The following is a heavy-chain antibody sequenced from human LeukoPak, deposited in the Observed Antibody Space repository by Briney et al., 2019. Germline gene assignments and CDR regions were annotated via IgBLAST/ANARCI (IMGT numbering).Heavy chain of an antibody. D-gene: IGHD3-22*01. J-gene: IGHJ4*02. CDR1: GFTVSSNY. Sequence: PGGSLRLSCAASGFTVSSNYMSWVRQAPGKGLEWVSVIYSGGSTYYVDSVKGRFTISGDNSKNTLYLQMNSLRAEDTAVYYCARVHHYDSSGYYWDYWGQGTLVTVSS. CDR2: IYSGGST. V-gene: IGHV3-53*01. CDR3: ARVHHYDSSGYYWDY.